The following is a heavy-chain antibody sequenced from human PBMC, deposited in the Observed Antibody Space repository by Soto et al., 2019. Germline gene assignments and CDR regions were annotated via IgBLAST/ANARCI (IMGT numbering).Heavy chain of an antibody. D-gene: IGHD5-18*01. CDR3: ARGGYSYGWIDVFDI. V-gene: IGHV1-18*01. Sequence: QVQLVQSGGEVKKPGASVKVSCKASGYSFSSYGISWVRQAPGQGLEWMGWISAYNGNTNYTQKLQGRVTMTTDTCTSKGYMDVRSLRSDATAVYYCARGGYSYGWIDVFDIWGQGTMVTVSS. CDR1: GYSFSSYG. CDR2: ISAYNGNT. J-gene: IGHJ3*02.